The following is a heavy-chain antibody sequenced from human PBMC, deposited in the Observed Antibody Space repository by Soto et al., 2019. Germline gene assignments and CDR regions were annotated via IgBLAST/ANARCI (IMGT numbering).Heavy chain of an antibody. J-gene: IGHJ4*02. CDR3: AKPDSGWNIGY. Sequence: GGSLRLSCAASGFTFGSYAMSWVRQAPGKGLEWVSAISGSGGSTYYADSVKGRFTISRDNSKSTLYLQMNSLRAEDTAVYYCAKPDSGWNIGYWGQGTLVTVSS. D-gene: IGHD6-19*01. V-gene: IGHV3-23*01. CDR1: GFTFGSYA. CDR2: ISGSGGST.